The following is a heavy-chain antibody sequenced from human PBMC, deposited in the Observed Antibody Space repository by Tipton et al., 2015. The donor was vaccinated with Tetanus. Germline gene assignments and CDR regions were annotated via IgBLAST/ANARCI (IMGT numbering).Heavy chain of an antibody. CDR3: VREINGGNSGYDYYFDN. V-gene: IGHV1-18*01. J-gene: IGHJ4*02. CDR1: GYTFTTYG. Sequence: QSGAEVKKPGASVKVSCKASGYTFTTYGISWVRQAPGQGLEWMGWISAYTGNTNYAQKFQGRVTMTTDTSTMTAYMEVRSLRSDDTAVYYCVREINGGNSGYDYYFDNWGQGTLVTVSA. D-gene: IGHD5-12*01. CDR2: ISAYTGNT.